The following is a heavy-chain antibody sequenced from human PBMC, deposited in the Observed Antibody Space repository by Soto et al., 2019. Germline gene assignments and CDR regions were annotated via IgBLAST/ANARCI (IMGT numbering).Heavy chain of an antibody. CDR3: ARGQRFSDWFDP. CDR2: VYSSGGT. CDR1: GGSMSSYY. D-gene: IGHD3-3*01. J-gene: IGHJ5*02. V-gene: IGHV4-4*07. Sequence: SETLSLTCTVSGGSMSSYYWTWIRQPAGKGLEWIGRVYSSGGTHYNPSLKSRVTISLDTSKNQFSLRLLSVTDSDTAVYYCARGQRFSDWFDPWGQGTLVTVSS.